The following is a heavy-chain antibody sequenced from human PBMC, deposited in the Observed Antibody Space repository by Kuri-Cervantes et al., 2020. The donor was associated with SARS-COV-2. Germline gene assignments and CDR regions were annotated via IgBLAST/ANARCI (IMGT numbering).Heavy chain of an antibody. Sequence: GGSLRLSCAASGFTFSSYGMHWVRQAPGKGLEWVAFIRYDGSNKYYADSVKGRFTISRDNSKNTLYLQMNSLRAEDTAVYYCAKAPGIYSSSWYELDCWGQGTLVTVSS. CDR1: GFTFSSYG. CDR2: IRYDGSNK. V-gene: IGHV3-30*02. CDR3: AKAPGIYSSSWYELDC. D-gene: IGHD6-13*01. J-gene: IGHJ4*02.